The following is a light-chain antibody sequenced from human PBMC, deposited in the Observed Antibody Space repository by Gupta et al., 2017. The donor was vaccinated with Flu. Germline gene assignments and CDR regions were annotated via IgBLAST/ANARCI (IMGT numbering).Light chain of an antibody. V-gene: IGLV2-11*01. CDR1: SSDIGNYDY. CDR3: CSYAGTFTFV. Sequence: SSDIGNYDYVSWYQQHPGKAPKLMIYSITERPSGVPERSSGSKSGKTASLTISGLQAEDEASYYCCSYAGTFTFVFGGGTNLTVL. J-gene: IGLJ3*02. CDR2: SIT.